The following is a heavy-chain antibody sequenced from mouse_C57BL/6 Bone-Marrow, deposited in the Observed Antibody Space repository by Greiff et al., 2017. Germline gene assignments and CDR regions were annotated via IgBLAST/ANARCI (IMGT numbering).Heavy chain of an antibody. D-gene: IGHD1-1*01. CDR1: GYAFTNYL. CDR2: INPGSGGT. CDR3: ARSMLLRLDY. J-gene: IGHJ2*01. Sequence: QVQLKQSGAELVRPGTSVKVSCKASGYAFTNYLIEWVKQRPGKGLEWIGVINPGSGGTNYNEKFKGKATLPADKSSSTTYMQLSSLTSEDSAVYFCARSMLLRLDYWGQGTTLTVTS. V-gene: IGHV1-54*01.